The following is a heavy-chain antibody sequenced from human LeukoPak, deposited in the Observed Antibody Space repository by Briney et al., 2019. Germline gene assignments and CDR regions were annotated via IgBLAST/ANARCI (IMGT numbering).Heavy chain of an antibody. V-gene: IGHV1-69*04. Sequence: ASVKVSCKASGGTFISYAISWVRQAPGQGLEWMGRIIPILGIANYAQKFQGRVTITADKSTSTAYMELSSLRSEDTAVYYCARPSVVPAATNKYYYYGMDVWGQGTTVTVSS. D-gene: IGHD2-2*01. J-gene: IGHJ6*02. CDR2: IIPILGIA. CDR1: GGTFISYA. CDR3: ARPSVVPAATNKYYYYGMDV.